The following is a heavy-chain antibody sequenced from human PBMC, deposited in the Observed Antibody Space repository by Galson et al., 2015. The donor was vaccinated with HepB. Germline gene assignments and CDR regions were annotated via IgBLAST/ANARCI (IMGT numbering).Heavy chain of an antibody. Sequence: SLRLSCAASGFTFSSYAMLWVRQAPGKGLEWVAVISYDGSNKYYADSVKGRFTISRDNSKNTLYLQMNSLRAEDTAVYYCARPNDSSGYYYFSYWGQGTLVTVSS. CDR3: ARPNDSSGYYYFSY. CDR1: GFTFSSYA. J-gene: IGHJ4*02. CDR2: ISYDGSNK. V-gene: IGHV3-30*04. D-gene: IGHD3-22*01.